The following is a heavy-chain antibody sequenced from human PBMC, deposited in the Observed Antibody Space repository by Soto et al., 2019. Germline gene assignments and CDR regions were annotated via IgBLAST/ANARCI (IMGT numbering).Heavy chain of an antibody. CDR3: ARGPWSAFDY. D-gene: IGHD1-1*01. CDR2: ISTSGGSV. CDR1: GFTFSSYA. J-gene: IGHJ4*02. V-gene: IGHV3-23*01. Sequence: GGSLRLSCAACGFTFSSYAMSWVRQAPGKGLEWVSSISTSGGSVHYADSVKGRFSISRDNSKNSLYLQMNSLRAEDTAVYYCARGPWSAFDYWGQGTLVTVSS.